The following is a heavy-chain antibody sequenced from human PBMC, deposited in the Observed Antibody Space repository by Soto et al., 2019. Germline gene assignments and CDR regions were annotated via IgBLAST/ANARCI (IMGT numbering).Heavy chain of an antibody. CDR3: GREGGHCRSTSCRYGLNWFDP. CDR2: ISYDGVNK. J-gene: IGHJ5*02. V-gene: IGHV3-30-3*01. D-gene: IGHD2-2*01. CDR1: GFTFSSYA. Sequence: QVQLVESGGGVVQPGRSLRLSCAASGFTFSSYAMHWVRQAPGKGLEWVAVISYDGVNKYYADSVKGRFTISRDNSKNTLYLQMNSLGAEDTAVFNCGREGGHCRSTSCRYGLNWFDPWGQGTLVTVSS.